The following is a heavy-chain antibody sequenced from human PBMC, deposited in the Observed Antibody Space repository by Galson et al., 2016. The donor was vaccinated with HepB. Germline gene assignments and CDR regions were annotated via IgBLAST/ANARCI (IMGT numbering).Heavy chain of an antibody. D-gene: IGHD2-8*02. J-gene: IGHJ4*02. CDR3: ANIRLWYYFDL. CDR2: NYSTGNT. V-gene: IGHV4-39*01. Sequence: TCSVSGGSISSTSYYWGWIRQPPGRGLEWIGNNYSTGNTYYSPSLKSRVTISVDTSKNQFSLKLSSVTAADTAVYYCANIRLWYYFDLWGQGTLVTVSS. CDR1: GGSISSTSYY.